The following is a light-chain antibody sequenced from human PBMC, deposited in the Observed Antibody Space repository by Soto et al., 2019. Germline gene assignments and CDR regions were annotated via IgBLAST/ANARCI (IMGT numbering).Light chain of an antibody. V-gene: IGLV2-14*03. Sequence: QSVLTQPASVSGSPGQSITISCTGTSSDVGGYSYVSWYQQHPGKAPKLMIYDVSDRPSGVSSRFSGSKSGNTASLTISGLQAEDEADYYCGSYTTSATVVFGGGTKGTVL. J-gene: IGLJ2*01. CDR1: SSDVGGYSY. CDR2: DVS. CDR3: GSYTTSATVV.